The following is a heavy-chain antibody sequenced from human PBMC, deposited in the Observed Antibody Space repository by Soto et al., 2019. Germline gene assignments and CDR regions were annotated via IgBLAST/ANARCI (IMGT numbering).Heavy chain of an antibody. CDR2: IIPIFGTA. J-gene: IGHJ6*02. CDR3: ARDSPHDCWSGYYSYYYGMDV. V-gene: IGHV1-69*01. Sequence: QVQLVQSGAEVKKPGSSVKVSCKASGGTFSSYAISWVRQAPGQGLEWMGGIIPIFGTANYAQKFQGRVTITADESTSTAYMELSSLRSEDTAVYYCARDSPHDCWSGYYSYYYGMDVWGQGTTVTVSS. D-gene: IGHD3-3*01. CDR1: GGTFSSYA.